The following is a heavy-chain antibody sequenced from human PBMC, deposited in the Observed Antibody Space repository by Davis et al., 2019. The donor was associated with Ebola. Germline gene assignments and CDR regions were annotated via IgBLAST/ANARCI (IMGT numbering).Heavy chain of an antibody. V-gene: IGHV3-33*01. CDR3: ASGPHSSGWILPTSFDY. D-gene: IGHD6-19*01. CDR1: GFTFSSYG. CDR2: IWYDGSNK. Sequence: GESLKISCAASGFTFSSYGMHWVRQAPGKGLEWVAVIWYDGSNKYYADSVKGRFTISRDNSKNTLYLQMNSLRAEDTAVYYCASGPHSSGWILPTSFDYWGQGTLVTVSS. J-gene: IGHJ4*02.